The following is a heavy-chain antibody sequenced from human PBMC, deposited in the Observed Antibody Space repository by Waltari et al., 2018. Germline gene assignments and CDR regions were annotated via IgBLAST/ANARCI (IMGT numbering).Heavy chain of an antibody. V-gene: IGHV4-61*02. CDR3: AREGGELLGPYYYYGMDV. J-gene: IGHJ6*02. D-gene: IGHD1-26*01. CDR2: LYTGGST. Sequence: QVQLQESGPGLVKPSQTLSLTCTVTGGSISSGSYYWSWIRQPAGKGLEWIGRLYTGGSTNYNPALKRRVTLSLDTSKNQFSLKLSSVTAADTAVYYCAREGGELLGPYYYYGMDVWGQGTTVTVSS. CDR1: GGSISSGSYY.